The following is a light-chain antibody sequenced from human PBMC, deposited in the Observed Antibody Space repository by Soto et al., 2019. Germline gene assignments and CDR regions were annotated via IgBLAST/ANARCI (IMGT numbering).Light chain of an antibody. V-gene: IGKV4-1*01. CDR3: QQYYRTPLT. Sequence: DIVMTQSPDSLAVSLGERATINCKSSQSVLSSSNNKNYLAWYQQKPGQPPKLLIYWASTRESGVPDRFSGSGSGTDFTLTTSSLQAADVAVYYCQQYYRTPLTFGPGTKVDIK. CDR2: WAS. J-gene: IGKJ3*01. CDR1: QSVLSSSNNKNY.